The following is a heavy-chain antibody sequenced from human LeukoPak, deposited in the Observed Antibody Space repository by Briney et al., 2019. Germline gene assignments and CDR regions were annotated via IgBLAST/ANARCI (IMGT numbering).Heavy chain of an antibody. CDR1: GGSFSGYY. V-gene: IGHV4-34*01. CDR2: INHSGST. D-gene: IGHD6-25*01. J-gene: IGHJ4*02. Sequence: SETLSLTCAVYGGSFSGYYWSWIRQPPGKGLEWIGEINHSGSTNYNPSLKSRVTISVDTSKNQFSLKLSSVTAADTAVYYCARDPPAAYDYWGQGTLVTVSS. CDR3: ARDPPAAYDY.